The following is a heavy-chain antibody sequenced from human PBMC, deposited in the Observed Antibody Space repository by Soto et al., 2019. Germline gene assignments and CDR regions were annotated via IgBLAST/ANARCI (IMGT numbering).Heavy chain of an antibody. CDR2: IGASGDIT. Sequence: GGSLRLSCAASGFSFANFAMSWVRQAPGKGLEWVAGIGASGDITWYADSVKGRLSISRDNSKNTLYLQLNSLRFEDTAVYYCAKDDFTDRGDDYFEYWGPGT. CDR3: AKDDFTDRGDDYFEY. D-gene: IGHD2-21*02. CDR1: GFSFANFA. V-gene: IGHV3-23*01. J-gene: IGHJ4*01.